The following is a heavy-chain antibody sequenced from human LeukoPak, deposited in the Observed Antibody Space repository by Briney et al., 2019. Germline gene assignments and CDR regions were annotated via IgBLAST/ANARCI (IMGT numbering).Heavy chain of an antibody. J-gene: IGHJ6*03. CDR2: INPNSGGT. CDR3: AREYSGSYFYYYYYYMDV. V-gene: IGHV1-2*02. CDR1: GYTFTGYY. Sequence: ASVKVSCKASGYTFTGYYMHWVRQAPGQGLEWMGWINPNSGGTNYAQKLQGRVTMTTDTSTSTAYMELRSLRSDDTAVYYCAREYSGSYFYYYYYYMDVWGKGTTVTISS. D-gene: IGHD1-26*01.